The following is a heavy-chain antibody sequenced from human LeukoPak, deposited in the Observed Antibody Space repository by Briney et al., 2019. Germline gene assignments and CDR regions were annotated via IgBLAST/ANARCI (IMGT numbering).Heavy chain of an antibody. Sequence: ASVKVSCKASGGTFSSYGINWVRQATGQGLEWMGWMNPNSGNTGYAQKFQGRVTMTRNTSISTAYMELSSLRPEDTAVYYCAREMTYGDYGEGFDLWGRGTLVTVSS. CDR3: AREMTYGDYGEGFDL. CDR1: GGTFSSYG. J-gene: IGHJ2*01. D-gene: IGHD4-17*01. CDR2: MNPNSGNT. V-gene: IGHV1-8*01.